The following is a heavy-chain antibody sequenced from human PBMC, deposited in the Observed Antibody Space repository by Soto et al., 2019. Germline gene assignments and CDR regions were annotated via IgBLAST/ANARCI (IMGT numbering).Heavy chain of an antibody. J-gene: IGHJ6*02. Sequence: GGSLRLSCAASGFTFSSSWMSWVRQAPGKGLEWVANIKEDGSEKDYVDPVKCRFTITRDNAKNSLYLQMNNLRAEDTAVYFCTRKRFGMDVWGQGTTVTVSS. CDR1: GFTFSSSW. CDR2: IKEDGSEK. CDR3: TRKRFGMDV. V-gene: IGHV3-7*03.